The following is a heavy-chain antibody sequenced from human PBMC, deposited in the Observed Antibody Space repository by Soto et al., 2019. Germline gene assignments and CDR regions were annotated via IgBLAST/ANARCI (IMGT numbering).Heavy chain of an antibody. CDR2: IFYSGSC. J-gene: IGHJ4*02. Sequence: QVQLQESGPGLVKPSQTLSLTCTVSGGSISSGTSYWSWIRQRPGKGLEWIGYIFYSGSCYYTPSLRGRVMILAVTSKNQFTLRLSSVTAADTAVYYCARAPETPSILGVALPYFFDYWGQGALVTVSS. CDR3: ARAPETPSILGVALPYFFDY. CDR1: GGSISSGTSY. D-gene: IGHD3-3*01. V-gene: IGHV4-31*03.